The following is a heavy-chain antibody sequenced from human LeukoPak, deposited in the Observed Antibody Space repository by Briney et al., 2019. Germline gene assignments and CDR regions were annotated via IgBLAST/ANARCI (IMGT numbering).Heavy chain of an antibody. J-gene: IGHJ4*02. Sequence: SETLSLTCTVSGGSISSYYWSWIRQPPGKGLEWIGYIYHSGSTYYNPSLKSRVTISVDRSKNQFSLKLSSVTAADTAVYYCARGGTRAYSSDLDYWGQGTQVTVSS. CDR2: IYHSGST. D-gene: IGHD6-25*01. CDR3: ARGGTRAYSSDLDY. V-gene: IGHV4-59*12. CDR1: GGSISSYY.